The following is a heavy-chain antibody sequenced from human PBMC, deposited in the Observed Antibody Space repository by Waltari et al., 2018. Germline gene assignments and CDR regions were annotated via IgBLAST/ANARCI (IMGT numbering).Heavy chain of an antibody. Sequence: QVQFVQSGAEVKKPGASVKVSCKVSGDMFTRPSMHWVRQAPGQWLEWMGWINTFNGDTKYSQKFMTIVTITRDTSATIAYMELSSLTSEDTALYYCARDNGMGVTIPMPFYYGMDVWGQGTTVTVSS. D-gene: IGHD2-2*01. V-gene: IGHV1-3*04. CDR1: GDMFTRPS. J-gene: IGHJ6*01. CDR3: ARDNGMGVTIPMPFYYGMDV. CDR2: INTFNGDT.